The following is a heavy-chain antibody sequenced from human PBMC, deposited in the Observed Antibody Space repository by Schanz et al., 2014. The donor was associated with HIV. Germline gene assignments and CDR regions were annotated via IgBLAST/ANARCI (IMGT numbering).Heavy chain of an antibody. V-gene: IGHV1-2*02. CDR2: INPSSGGT. CDR3: ARGFYDSSDSGYLYGMGL. D-gene: IGHD3-22*01. CDR1: GYTFTDYN. J-gene: IGHJ6*02. Sequence: QVQLVQSGAEVKKPGASVSVSCKASGYTFTDYNIHWVRQAPGQGLEWMGWINPSSGGTNYAQKFQGRVTMTRDTSISTAYMELSRLRSDDTAVYYCARGFYDSSDSGYLYGMGLWGQGTTVTVSS.